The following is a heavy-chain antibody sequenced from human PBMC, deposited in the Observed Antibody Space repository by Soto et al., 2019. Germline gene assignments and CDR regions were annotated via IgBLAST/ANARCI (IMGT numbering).Heavy chain of an antibody. Sequence: QVQLVQSGAEVKKPGSSVKVSCKASGGTFSTYTFSWVRQAPGQGLEWMGRIIPILDITNYAQKFQGRVTITADKSTSTAYMELNSLRSEDTAIYYCARDNGTSGTTASGAYWGQGTLATVSS. J-gene: IGHJ4*02. CDR1: GGTFSTYT. D-gene: IGHD1-1*01. CDR3: ARDNGTSGTTASGAY. CDR2: IIPILDIT. V-gene: IGHV1-69*08.